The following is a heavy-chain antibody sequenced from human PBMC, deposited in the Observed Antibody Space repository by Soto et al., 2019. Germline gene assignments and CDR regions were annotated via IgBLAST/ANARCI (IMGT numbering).Heavy chain of an antibody. CDR1: GGSISSYY. J-gene: IGHJ5*02. CDR3: ARERGRYCSGESCYPFGP. V-gene: IGHV4-4*07. Sequence: SETLSLTCTVSGGSISSYYWSWIRQPAGKGLEWIGRIYTSGSTNYNPSLKSRVTMSVDTSKNQFSLRLSSVTAADTAVYYCARERGRYCSGESCYPFGPWGQGALVTVSS. D-gene: IGHD2-15*01. CDR2: IYTSGST.